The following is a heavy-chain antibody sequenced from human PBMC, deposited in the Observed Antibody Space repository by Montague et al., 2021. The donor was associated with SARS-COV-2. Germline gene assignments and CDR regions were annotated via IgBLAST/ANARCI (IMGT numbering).Heavy chain of an antibody. D-gene: IGHD3-10*01. V-gene: IGHV4-34*01. CDR2: INHSGST. J-gene: IGHJ6*02. CDR3: ARVGYYGSGTSLGMDV. Sequence: SETLSLTCAVYGGSFSGYYWSWIRQRPGKGLEWVGEINHSGSTNSNPSLKRRVTISVDTSKNQSPLKLSAVTAADTAVYYCARVGYYGSGTSLGMDVWGQGTTVTVSS. CDR1: GGSFSGYY.